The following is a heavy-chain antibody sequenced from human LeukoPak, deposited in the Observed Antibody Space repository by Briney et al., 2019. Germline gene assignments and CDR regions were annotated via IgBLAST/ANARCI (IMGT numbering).Heavy chain of an antibody. V-gene: IGHV4-59*02. CDR3: ATIRDTALRYWYFDL. D-gene: IGHD5-18*01. J-gene: IGHJ2*01. CDR1: GGSVSSYY. CDR2: LSHSGSS. Sequence: SETLSLTCTISGGSVSSYYWSWIRRPPGRGLEWIAYLSHSGSSDSNPSLTSRVTTLVDTSKNQFSLKLSSVTAADTAVYYCATIRDTALRYWYFDLWGRGTLVIVSS.